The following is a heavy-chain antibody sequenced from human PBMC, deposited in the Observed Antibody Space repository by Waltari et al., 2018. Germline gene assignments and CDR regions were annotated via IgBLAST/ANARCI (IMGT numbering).Heavy chain of an antibody. CDR3: ARRGRMVRPDWYFDL. J-gene: IGHJ2*01. CDR1: GRSFTCSY. V-gene: IGHV4-34*01. CDR2: ITHSGST. D-gene: IGHD1-1*01. Sequence: QVQLQHWGAGLLRPSETLSLTCAVYGRSFTCSYFSWIRQPPGKGLEWIGEITHSGSTNYTPSLKRRVTISVDTSKNQFSLKLSCVTAADTAVYYCARRGRMVRPDWYFDLWGRGTLVTVSS.